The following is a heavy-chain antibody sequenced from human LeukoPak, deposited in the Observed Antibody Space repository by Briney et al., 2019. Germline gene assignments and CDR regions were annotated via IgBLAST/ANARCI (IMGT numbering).Heavy chain of an antibody. J-gene: IGHJ3*02. Sequence: GGSLRLSCAASGFTVSSNYMSWVRQAPGKGLEWVSVIYSGGSTYYADSVKGRFTISRDNSKNTLYLQMNSLRAEDTAVYYCARGNSGSYQVPDAFDIWGQGTMVTVSS. CDR1: GFTVSSNY. CDR2: IYSGGST. CDR3: ARGNSGSYQVPDAFDI. V-gene: IGHV3-53*01. D-gene: IGHD1-26*01.